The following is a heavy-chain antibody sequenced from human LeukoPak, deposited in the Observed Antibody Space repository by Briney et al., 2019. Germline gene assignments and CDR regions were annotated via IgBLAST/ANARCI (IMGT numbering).Heavy chain of an antibody. CDR3: ARGSSSGWSRGDY. Sequence: GGSLRLSCAASGLTFSSYSMNWVRQAPGKRLEWVSSISSSSSYIYYADSVKGRFTISRDNAKNSLYLQMNSLRAEDTAVYYCARGSSSGWSRGDYWGQGTLVTVSS. J-gene: IGHJ4*02. V-gene: IGHV3-21*01. CDR2: ISSSSSYI. D-gene: IGHD6-19*01. CDR1: GLTFSSYS.